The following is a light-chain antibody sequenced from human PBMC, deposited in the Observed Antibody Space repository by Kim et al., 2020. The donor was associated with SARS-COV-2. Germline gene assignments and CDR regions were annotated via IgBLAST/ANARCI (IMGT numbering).Light chain of an antibody. CDR2: AAS. Sequence: LSPGERAPLSCRASQSVGRNYLTWYQQKPGQAPRLLIYAASSRATGIPDRFSGGGSGTDFTLTITRLEPEDSAVYYCHQYAASPLTFGQGTKLEI. CDR1: QSVGRNY. J-gene: IGKJ2*01. V-gene: IGKV3-20*01. CDR3: HQYAASPLT.